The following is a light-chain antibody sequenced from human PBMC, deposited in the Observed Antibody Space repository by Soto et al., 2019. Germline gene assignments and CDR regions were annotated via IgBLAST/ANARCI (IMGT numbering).Light chain of an antibody. Sequence: QSVLTQPASVSGSPGQSITISCTRSSTDFENYNLVSWYQHCPDKAPKLIIYEGTKRPSEISDRFSGSESDTTASLTISGLQAEDEADYYCSSYTSSSTLVFGTGTKLTVL. V-gene: IGLV2-14*02. J-gene: IGLJ1*01. CDR3: SSYTSSSTLV. CDR1: STDFENYNL. CDR2: EGT.